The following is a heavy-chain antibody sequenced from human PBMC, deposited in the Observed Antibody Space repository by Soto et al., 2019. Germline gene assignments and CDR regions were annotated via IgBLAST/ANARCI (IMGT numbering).Heavy chain of an antibody. CDR2: TNQDGSEK. CDR1: ESTVSRDW. D-gene: IGHD3-16*01. J-gene: IGHJ4*02. Sequence: EVHLVESGGGLVQTGGSLRLSCAISESTVSRDWMNWVRQAPGKGLEWVAHTNQDGSEKYYADSVKGRFTISRDNAKKSLYLQMNSLGAGDTAMYYCSGGGGDAFWGQGTLVTVSS. V-gene: IGHV3-7*01. CDR3: SGGGGDAF.